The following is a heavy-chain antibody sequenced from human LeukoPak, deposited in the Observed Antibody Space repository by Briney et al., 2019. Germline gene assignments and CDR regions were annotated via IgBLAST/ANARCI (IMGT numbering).Heavy chain of an antibody. CDR1: GFTFSSYS. J-gene: IGHJ4*02. D-gene: IGHD5-12*01. CDR3: ARDRGGYDFDY. Sequence: PGGSLRLSCTASGFTFSSYSMNWVRQAPGKGLEWVSSISTSSSYIYYADSVKGRFTISRDNAKNSLYLQMNSLRAEDTAVYYCARDRGGYDFDYWGQGTLVTVSS. V-gene: IGHV3-21*01. CDR2: ISTSSSYI.